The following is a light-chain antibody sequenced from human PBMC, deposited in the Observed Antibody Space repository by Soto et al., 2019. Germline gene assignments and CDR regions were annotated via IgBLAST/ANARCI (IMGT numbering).Light chain of an antibody. J-gene: IGKJ4*02. V-gene: IGKV3-11*01. CDR1: QSVSSY. CDR3: QQRSNWTPRFT. Sequence: EIVLTQSTATLPFSPGERATLSCRASQSVSSYLAWYQQKPGQAPRLLIYDASNRATGIPARFSGSGSGTDVALTISSIEAEDCAVYYCQQRSNWTPRFTFGGGTKVEIK. CDR2: DAS.